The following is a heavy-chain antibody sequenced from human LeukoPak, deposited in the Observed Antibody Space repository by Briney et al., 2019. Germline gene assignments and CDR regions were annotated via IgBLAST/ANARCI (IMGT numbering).Heavy chain of an antibody. CDR2: IHHSGNT. CDR3: ARVVGRYYKIDF. J-gene: IGHJ4*02. CDR1: GGSFSDYY. Sequence: SETLSLTCAVYGGSFSDYYWSRIRQSPGKGLEWIGEIHHSGNTNYKPSLKSRVTISVDTSKNQFSLKLTSVTAADTAVYYCARVVGRYYKIDFWGQGTPVTVSS. D-gene: IGHD1-26*01. V-gene: IGHV4-34*01.